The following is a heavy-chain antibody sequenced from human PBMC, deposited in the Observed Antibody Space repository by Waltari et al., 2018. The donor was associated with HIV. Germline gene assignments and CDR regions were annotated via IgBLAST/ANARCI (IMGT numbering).Heavy chain of an antibody. V-gene: IGHV3-74*01. CDR2: MSTDGNSV. Sequence: EVQLVESGGGLVQPGGPLSLSCAASGFPFSSYWMHWVRQVPGKGLEWILGMSTDGNSVRSADSVKGRFTISRDNTKNTLYLQMNSLRVEDTAVYYCARGSGYYYFDYWGQGTRVTVSS. J-gene: IGHJ4*02. CDR1: GFPFSSYW. D-gene: IGHD3-22*01. CDR3: ARGSGYYYFDY.